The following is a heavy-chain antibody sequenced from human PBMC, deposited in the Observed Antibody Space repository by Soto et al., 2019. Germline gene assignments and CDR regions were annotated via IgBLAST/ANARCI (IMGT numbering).Heavy chain of an antibody. D-gene: IGHD3-10*01. CDR2: INPNSGGT. J-gene: IGHJ6*02. Sequence: ASVKVSCKASGYTFTRYYMHWVRQAPGQGLEWMGWINPNSGGTNYAQKFQGWVTMTRDTSISTAYMELSRLRSDDTAVYYCAKDGSGSGKYYGMDVWGQGTTVTVSS. V-gene: IGHV1-2*04. CDR3: AKDGSGSGKYYGMDV. CDR1: GYTFTRYY.